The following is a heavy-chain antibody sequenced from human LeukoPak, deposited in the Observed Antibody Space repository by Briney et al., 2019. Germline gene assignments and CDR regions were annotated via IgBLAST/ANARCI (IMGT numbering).Heavy chain of an antibody. Sequence: GGSLRLSCAVSGFTFNSYSMNWVRQAPGKGLEWVSYISNSGSTMYYADSVKGRFTISRDNAKNSLYLQMNSLGAEDTAVYYCARGQGLRSEGPWFDPWGQGTLVTVSS. CDR2: ISNSGSTM. CDR3: ARGQGLRSEGPWFDP. V-gene: IGHV3-48*01. CDR1: GFTFNSYS. J-gene: IGHJ5*02. D-gene: IGHD3-16*01.